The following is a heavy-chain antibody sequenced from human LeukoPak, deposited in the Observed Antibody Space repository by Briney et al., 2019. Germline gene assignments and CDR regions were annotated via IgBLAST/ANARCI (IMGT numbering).Heavy chain of an antibody. CDR2: INPNSGDT. D-gene: IGHD6-13*01. Sequence: GASVKVSCKASGYTFTGYYMHWERQAPGQGLEWMGWINPNSGDTNYAQKFQGWVTMTRDTSISTAYMELSRLRSDDTAVYYCARDGYTYDAFDIWGQGTMVTVSS. J-gene: IGHJ3*02. CDR1: GYTFTGYY. CDR3: ARDGYTYDAFDI. V-gene: IGHV1-2*04.